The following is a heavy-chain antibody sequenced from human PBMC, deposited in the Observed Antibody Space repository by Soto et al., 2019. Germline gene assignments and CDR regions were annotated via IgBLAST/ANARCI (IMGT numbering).Heavy chain of an antibody. V-gene: IGHV3-11*01. CDR3: ARDYSSSSGIYSGAY. CDR2: ISSSGSTI. Sequence: QVQLVESGGGLVKPGGSLRLSCAASGFTFSDYYMTWIRQAPGKGLEWVSYISSSGSTIYYADSVEGRFTISRDNAKNSLFLQMNSLRAEDTAVYYCARDYSSSSGIYSGAYWGQGTLVTVSS. CDR1: GFTFSDYY. J-gene: IGHJ4*02. D-gene: IGHD6-6*01.